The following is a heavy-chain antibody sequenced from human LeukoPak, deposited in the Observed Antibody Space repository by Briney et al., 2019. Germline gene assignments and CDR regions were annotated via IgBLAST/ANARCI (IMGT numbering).Heavy chain of an antibody. Sequence: KPSETLSLTCAVSGYSISSSNWWGWIRQPVGKGLEWIGRIYTSGSTDYNPSLKSRVTMSVDTSKNQFSLKLSSVTAADTAVYYCARSQPPYSSRWYYFDYWGQGTLVTVSS. V-gene: IGHV4-28*01. CDR3: ARSQPPYSSRWYYFDY. D-gene: IGHD6-13*01. CDR2: IYTSGST. J-gene: IGHJ4*02. CDR1: GYSISSSNW.